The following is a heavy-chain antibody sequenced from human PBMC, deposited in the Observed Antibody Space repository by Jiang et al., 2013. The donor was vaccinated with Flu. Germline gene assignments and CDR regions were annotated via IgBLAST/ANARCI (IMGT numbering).Heavy chain of an antibody. Sequence: SVRFPARHLDTPSSATSMYWCRQAPGQGLEWMGVINPSGGSTSYAQKFQGRGHHDQGQSTSTVYMELSSLRSEDTAVYYCARDGLPSYSSSWSKPYNNWFDPWGQGTLVTVSS. CDR3: ARDGLPSYSSSWSKPYNNWFDP. CDR1: DTPSSATS. D-gene: IGHD6-13*01. J-gene: IGHJ5*02. V-gene: IGHV1-46*01. CDR2: INPSGGST.